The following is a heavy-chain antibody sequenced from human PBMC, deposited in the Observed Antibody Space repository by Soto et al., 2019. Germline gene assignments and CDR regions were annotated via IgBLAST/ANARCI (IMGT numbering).Heavy chain of an antibody. Sequence: PSETLSLTCTVSGGSISSYYWSWIRQPAGKGLEWIGRIYTSGSTNYNLSLKSRVTMSVDTSKNQFSLKLSAVTAADTAVYYCAREGIRHAVASRSPLDHYFDYLGQGTQVTVSS. V-gene: IGHV4-4*07. CDR3: AREGIRHAVASRSPLDHYFDY. D-gene: IGHD1-1*01. CDR1: GGSISSYY. CDR2: IYTSGST. J-gene: IGHJ4*02.